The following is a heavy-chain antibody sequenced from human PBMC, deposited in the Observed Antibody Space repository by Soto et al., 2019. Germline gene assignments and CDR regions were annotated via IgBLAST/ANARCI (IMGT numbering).Heavy chain of an antibody. CDR3: ARHRITMIGSVDY. Sequence: PXETLSLTCAVSGCSISSSSYYWGWIRQPPGKGLEWIGSIYYSGSTYYNPSLKSRVTISVDTSKNQFSLKLSSVTAADTAVYYCARHRITMIGSVDYWGQGTLVTVSS. CDR2: IYYSGST. V-gene: IGHV4-39*01. D-gene: IGHD3-22*01. CDR1: GCSISSSSYY. J-gene: IGHJ4*02.